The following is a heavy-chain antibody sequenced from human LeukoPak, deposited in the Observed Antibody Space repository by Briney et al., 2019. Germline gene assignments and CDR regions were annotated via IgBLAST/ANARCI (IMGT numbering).Heavy chain of an antibody. D-gene: IGHD1-26*01. V-gene: IGHV3-48*01. CDR1: GFTFSSYS. CDR2: ISSSSSTI. CDR3: TKEKVAYYTDRWSGLFDT. J-gene: IGHJ5*02. Sequence: PGGSLRLSCAASGFTFSSYSMNWVRQAPGKGLEWVSYISSSSSTIYYADSVKGRFTISRDNAKNSLYLQMNSLTLEDTAIYYCTKEKVAYYTDRWSGLFDTWGQGTLVSVSS.